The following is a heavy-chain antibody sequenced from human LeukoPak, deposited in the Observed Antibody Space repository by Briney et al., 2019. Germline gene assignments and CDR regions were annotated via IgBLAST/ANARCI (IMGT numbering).Heavy chain of an antibody. J-gene: IGHJ6*02. V-gene: IGHV1-8*01. CDR2: MNPNSGNT. Sequence: ASVKVSCTASGYTFTSYGINWVRQATGQGLEWMGWMNPNSGNTGCAQKFQGRVTMTRNTSISTAYMELSSLRSEDTAVYYCARSYDRWLLDYYGMDVWGQGTTVTVSS. D-gene: IGHD2-15*01. CDR1: GYTFTSYG. CDR3: ARSYDRWLLDYYGMDV.